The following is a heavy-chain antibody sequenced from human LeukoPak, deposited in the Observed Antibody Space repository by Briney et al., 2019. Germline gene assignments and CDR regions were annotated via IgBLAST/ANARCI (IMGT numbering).Heavy chain of an antibody. V-gene: IGHV3-30*01. CDR3: ASGYYFDY. CDR1: GFTFSSYA. Sequence: GRSLRLSCAASGFTFSSYAMHWVHQAPGKGLDWVAVISYDGSTKYHADSVKGRFTISRDNSKNTLSLQMNSLRAEDTAVYYCASGYYFDYWGQGTLVTVSS. CDR2: ISYDGSTK. J-gene: IGHJ4*02.